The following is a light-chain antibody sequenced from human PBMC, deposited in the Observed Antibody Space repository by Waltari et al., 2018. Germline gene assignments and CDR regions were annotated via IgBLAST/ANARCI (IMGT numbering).Light chain of an antibody. CDR3: QQRSIWPPIT. J-gene: IGKJ5*01. Sequence: EIVLTQSPATLSVSPGESATVSCRASQNVSIFLAWYQHKPGQAPRLIIYDVDNRATDIPPRFSGSGSGTDFTLTISRFESEDSAVYSCQQRSIWPPITFGQGTRLEIK. CDR2: DVD. CDR1: QNVSIF. V-gene: IGKV3-11*01.